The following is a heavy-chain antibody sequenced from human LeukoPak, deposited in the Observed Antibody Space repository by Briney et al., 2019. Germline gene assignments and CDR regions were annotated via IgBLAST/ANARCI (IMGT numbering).Heavy chain of an antibody. D-gene: IGHD3-16*01. V-gene: IGHV4-39*01. Sequence: SETLSLTCTVSGDSISSSSYYWGRIRQPPGKDLEWIGSIYYSGTTFYNPSLKSRVTIFRDTSKNQFSLKLTSVTAADTAVYYCARRNYGVPFEYWGQGTLVTVSS. J-gene: IGHJ4*02. CDR2: IYYSGTT. CDR1: GDSISSSSYY. CDR3: ARRNYGVPFEY.